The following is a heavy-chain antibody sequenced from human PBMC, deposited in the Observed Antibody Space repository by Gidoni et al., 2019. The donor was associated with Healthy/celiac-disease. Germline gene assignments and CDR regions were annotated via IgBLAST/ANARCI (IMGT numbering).Heavy chain of an antibody. V-gene: IGHV3-30-3*01. D-gene: IGHD2-21*02. CDR2: ISYDGSNK. CDR1: GFPFSSSA. Sequence: QVQLVDSGGGVVPPGRSLRLSCAASGFPFSSSAMHWVRQAPGKGLEWVAVISYDGSNKYYADSVKGRLTISRDNYKNTLYLQMNSLRAEDTAVYYCARSAHIVVVTAYFDYWGQGTLVTVSS. J-gene: IGHJ4*02. CDR3: ARSAHIVVVTAYFDY.